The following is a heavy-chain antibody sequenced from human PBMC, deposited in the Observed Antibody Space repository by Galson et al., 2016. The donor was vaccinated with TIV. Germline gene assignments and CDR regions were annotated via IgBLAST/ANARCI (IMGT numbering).Heavy chain of an antibody. Sequence: SLRLSCAASGFSFSRNAMHWVRQAPGRGLEWVAFIRYDGSNKYFADSVKGRFAISRDNSKKTLYLQMNSLRAEDTAVFYCAKDGDDNAFVHLFYYYMDVWGKGTTVTVSS. CDR3: AKDGDDNAFVHLFYYYMDV. D-gene: IGHD7-27*01. V-gene: IGHV3-30*02. CDR1: GFSFSRNA. CDR2: IRYDGSNK. J-gene: IGHJ6*03.